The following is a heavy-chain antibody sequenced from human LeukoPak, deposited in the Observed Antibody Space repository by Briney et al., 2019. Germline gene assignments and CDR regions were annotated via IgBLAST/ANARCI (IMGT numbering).Heavy chain of an antibody. CDR3: ARDGGWFDP. Sequence: SETLSLTCTVSGGSISRYYWSCMRQPPGEGLEWIGYIYYSGSTNYNPSLKSRVTISVDTSKNQFSLKLSSVTAADTAVYYCARDGGWFDPWGQGTLVTVSS. J-gene: IGHJ5*02. D-gene: IGHD3-16*01. V-gene: IGHV4-59*01. CDR2: IYYSGST. CDR1: GGSISRYY.